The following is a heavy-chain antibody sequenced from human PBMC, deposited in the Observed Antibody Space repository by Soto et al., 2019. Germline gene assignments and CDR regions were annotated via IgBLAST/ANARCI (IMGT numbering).Heavy chain of an antibody. V-gene: IGHV1-69*13. CDR2: IIPIFGTA. Sequence: SVKFSCKASGGTFSSYAISWVRQAPGQGLEWMGGIIPIFGTANYAQKFQGRVTITADESTSTAYMELSSLRSEDTAVYYCARAGSSSSPYYYGMDVWGQGTTVTVSS. CDR3: ARAGSSSSPYYYGMDV. J-gene: IGHJ6*02. CDR1: GGTFSSYA. D-gene: IGHD6-6*01.